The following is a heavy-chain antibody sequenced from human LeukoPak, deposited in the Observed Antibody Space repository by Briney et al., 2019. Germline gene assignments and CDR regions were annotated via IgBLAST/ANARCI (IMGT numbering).Heavy chain of an antibody. CDR1: GFTFSSYG. CDR3: AKGRLFYDFWSGTLFDP. J-gene: IGHJ5*02. Sequence: GESLKISCAASGFTFSSYGMHWVRQAPGKGLEWVAFIRYDGSNKYYADSVKGRFTISRDNSKNTLYLQMNSLRAEDTAVYYCAKGRLFYDFWSGTLFDPWGQGALVTVSS. V-gene: IGHV3-30*02. CDR2: IRYDGSNK. D-gene: IGHD3-3*01.